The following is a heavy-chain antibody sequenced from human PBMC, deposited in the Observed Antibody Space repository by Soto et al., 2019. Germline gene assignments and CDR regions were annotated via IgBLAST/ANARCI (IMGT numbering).Heavy chain of an antibody. CDR3: AKDRDVVVTALDY. CDR1: GFTFSSYA. Sequence: PVGSLRLSCAASGFTFSSYAMSWVRQAPGKGLEWVSAISGSGGSTYYADSVKGRFTISRDNSKNTLYLQMNSLRAEDTAVYYCAKDRDVVVTALDYWGQGTLVTVSS. J-gene: IGHJ4*02. CDR2: ISGSGGST. D-gene: IGHD2-21*02. V-gene: IGHV3-23*01.